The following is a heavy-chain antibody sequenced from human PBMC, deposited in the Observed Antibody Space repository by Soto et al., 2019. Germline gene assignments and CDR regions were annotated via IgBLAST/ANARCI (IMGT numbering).Heavy chain of an antibody. Sequence: QVQLVESGGGVVQPGRSPRLSCAASGFTFNSYAMHWVRQAPGKGLEWVAVISYDGSNKYYADSVKGRVTISRDNSKNTLYLQMNSLRAEDTAVYYCARFKGCSGGSCYPYFDYWGQGTLVTVSS. V-gene: IGHV3-30-3*01. CDR2: ISYDGSNK. J-gene: IGHJ4*02. CDR1: GFTFNSYA. CDR3: ARFKGCSGGSCYPYFDY. D-gene: IGHD2-15*01.